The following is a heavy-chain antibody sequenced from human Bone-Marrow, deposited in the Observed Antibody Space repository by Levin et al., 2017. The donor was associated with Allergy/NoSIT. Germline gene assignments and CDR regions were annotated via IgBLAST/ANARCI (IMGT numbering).Heavy chain of an antibody. J-gene: IGHJ6*03. CDR3: ARGPNIVVVPAAITYYYYMDV. Sequence: GESLKISCKASGYTFTGYYMHWVRQAPGQGLEWMGRINPNSGGTNYAQKFQGRVTMTRDTSISTAYMELSRLRSDDTAVYYCARGPNIVVVPAAITYYYYMDVWGKGTTVTVSS. CDR1: GYTFTGYY. D-gene: IGHD2-2*01. CDR2: INPNSGGT. V-gene: IGHV1-2*06.